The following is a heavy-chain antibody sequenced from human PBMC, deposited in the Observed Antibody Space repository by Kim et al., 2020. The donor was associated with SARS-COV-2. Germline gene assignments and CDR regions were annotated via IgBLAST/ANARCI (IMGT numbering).Heavy chain of an antibody. CDR2: INSSGVST. J-gene: IGHJ6*01. CDR3: AREDYYGSGSWEKHYYYG. Sequence: ASVKVSCKTSGYTFTSYYIHWVRQAPGHALEWMGIINSSGVSTRYAQKFQGRVTVTRDTSTSTVYMEVSSLRSEDTAVYYCAREDYYGSGSWEKHYYYG. D-gene: IGHD3-10*01. V-gene: IGHV1-46*01. CDR1: GYTFTSYY.